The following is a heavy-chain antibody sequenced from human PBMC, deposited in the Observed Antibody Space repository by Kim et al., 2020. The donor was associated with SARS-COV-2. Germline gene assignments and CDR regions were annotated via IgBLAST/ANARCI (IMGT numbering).Heavy chain of an antibody. Sequence: AQMVQDRANMTTDISTSTVYLELRSLRSDDTAMYYCARGLGGYGYYFDYWGQGTRVTVSS. D-gene: IGHD5-12*01. V-gene: IGHV1-18*01. CDR3: ARGLGGYGYYFDY. J-gene: IGHJ4*02.